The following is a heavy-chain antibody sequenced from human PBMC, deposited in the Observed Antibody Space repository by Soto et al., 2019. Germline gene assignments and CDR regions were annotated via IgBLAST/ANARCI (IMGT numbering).Heavy chain of an antibody. J-gene: IGHJ2*01. V-gene: IGHV3-23*01. CDR2: IHGGGGAT. CDR3: AKFQGHPMAYWCLDC. CDR1: GFTFSAYA. Sequence: EVQLLESGGGLVQPGGSLRLSCAASGFTFSAYAMGWVRQAPGKGLEWVSAIHGGGGATHYADSVKGPFTISRDHSKNTLYGQMNRLRPGDTVLYYCAKFQGHPMAYWCLDCWGRGTLVTVSS.